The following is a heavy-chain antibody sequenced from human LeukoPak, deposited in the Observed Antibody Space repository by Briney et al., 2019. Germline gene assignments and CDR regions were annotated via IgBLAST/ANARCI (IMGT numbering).Heavy chain of an antibody. CDR1: GYTFTGYY. CDR3: ARGTLGKYSSNTNWFDP. CDR2: INPNSGGT. V-gene: IGHV1-2*02. J-gene: IGHJ5*02. D-gene: IGHD6-13*01. Sequence: GASVKVSCKASGYTFTGYYMHWVRQAPGQGLEWMGWINPNSGGTNYAQKFQGRVTMTRGTSISAAYMELSRLRSDDTAVYYCARGTLGKYSSNTNWFDPWGQGTLVTVSS.